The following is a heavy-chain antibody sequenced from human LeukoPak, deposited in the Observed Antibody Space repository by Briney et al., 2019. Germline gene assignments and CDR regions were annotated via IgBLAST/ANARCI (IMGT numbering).Heavy chain of an antibody. J-gene: IGHJ4*02. CDR1: GFTFSSYW. CDR3: ARSGWPYYFDY. V-gene: IGHV3-74*01. CDR2: IHSDGSST. D-gene: IGHD3-22*01. Sequence: PGGSLRLSCAASGFTFSSYWMHWVRHAPGKGLVWVSRIHSDGSSTSYADSVRGRFTIPRDDAKSTLYLQMNSLRAEDTAVYYCARSGWPYYFDYWGQGTLVTVSS.